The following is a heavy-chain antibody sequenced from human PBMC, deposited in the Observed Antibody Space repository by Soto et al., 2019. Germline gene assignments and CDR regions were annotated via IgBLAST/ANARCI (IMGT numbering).Heavy chain of an antibody. CDR3: ARFSPPRKSYDSNPGWFDP. CDR2: VSSTGST. V-gene: IGHV4-59*01. J-gene: IGHJ5*02. Sequence: SETLSLTCTVSGGSISSYYWSWIRQSPGKGLEWIGYVSSTGSTNYNPSLKSRLTMSLDTSTNEVSLSLTSVTAADAAVYFCARFSPPRKSYDSNPGWFDPWGQGIMVTVSS. D-gene: IGHD3-22*01. CDR1: GGSISSYY.